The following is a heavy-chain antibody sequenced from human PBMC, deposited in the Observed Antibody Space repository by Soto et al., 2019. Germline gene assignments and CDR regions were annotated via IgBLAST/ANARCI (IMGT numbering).Heavy chain of an antibody. V-gene: IGHV3-23*01. CDR1: GFTFSSSG. D-gene: IGHD4-17*01. J-gene: IGHJ3*01. CDR2: ISIRSDYR. Sequence: EGQLLQSGGGLVQPGESLRLSCAASGFTFSSSGMSWVRQAPGKGLEWVSSISIRSDYRYYADSVKGRFTISRDNSKNTLYLQMSSLTAEDTALYYCANHGGFDFWGQGTMVAVSS. CDR3: ANHGGFDF.